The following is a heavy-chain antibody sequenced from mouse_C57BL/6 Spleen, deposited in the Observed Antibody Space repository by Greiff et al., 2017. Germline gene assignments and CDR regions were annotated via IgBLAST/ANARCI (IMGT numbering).Heavy chain of an antibody. CDR3: ARGGEAMDY. V-gene: IGHV1-82*01. CDR2: IYPGDGDT. Sequence: VQLQQSGPELVKPGASVKISCKASGYAFSSSWMNWVKQRPGKGLEWIGRIYPGDGDTNYNGKFKGKATLTADKSSSTAYMQLSSLTSEDSAVYFCARGGEAMDYWGQGTSVTVSS. J-gene: IGHJ4*01. CDR1: GYAFSSSW.